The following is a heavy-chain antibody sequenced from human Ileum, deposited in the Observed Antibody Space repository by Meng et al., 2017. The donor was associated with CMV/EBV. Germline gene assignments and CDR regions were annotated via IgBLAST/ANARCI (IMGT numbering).Heavy chain of an antibody. V-gene: IGHV4-4*07. CDR2: IHPTGTT. D-gene: IGHD3-10*01. Sequence: QLSEPAPRPLQPSYALSLTCTFTGGSLTSYYWTWSWQPAGKGLEWIGRIHPTGTTDDNPSLRSRVSMSLDKSKNQFSLKLTSVTAADTAVYYCARAAARGVPVDLWGQGTLVTVSS. J-gene: IGHJ5*02. CDR3: ARAAARGVPVDL. CDR1: GGSLTSYY.